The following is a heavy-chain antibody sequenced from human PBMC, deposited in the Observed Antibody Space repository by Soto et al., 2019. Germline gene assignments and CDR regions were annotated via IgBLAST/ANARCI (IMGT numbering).Heavy chain of an antibody. CDR2: INHSGST. V-gene: IGHV4-34*01. Sequence: QVQLQQWGAGLLKPSETLSLTCAVYGGSFSGYYWSWIRQPPGKGLEWIGEINHSGSTNYNPSLKSRVTISVDTSKNQFSLKLSSVTAADTAVYYCARRGYSNYANYWGQGTLVTVSS. J-gene: IGHJ4*02. D-gene: IGHD4-4*01. CDR3: ARRGYSNYANY. CDR1: GGSFSGYY.